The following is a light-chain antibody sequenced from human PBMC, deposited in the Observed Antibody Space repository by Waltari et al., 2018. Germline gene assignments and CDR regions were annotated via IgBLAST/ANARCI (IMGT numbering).Light chain of an antibody. V-gene: IGLV2-11*01. J-gene: IGLJ1*01. CDR1: SSDGGCYHY. CDR3: CSYAGSYPYV. CDR2: DVS. Sequence: QSALTQPRSVSGSPGPSVTIPCTGTSSDGGCYHYVSWYQQHPGKAPKLMIYDVSKRPSGVPDRFSGSKSGNTASLTISGLQAEDEADYYCCSYAGSYPYVFGTGTKVTVL.